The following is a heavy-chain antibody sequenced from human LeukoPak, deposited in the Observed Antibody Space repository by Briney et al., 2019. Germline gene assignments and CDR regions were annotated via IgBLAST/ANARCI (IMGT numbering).Heavy chain of an antibody. V-gene: IGHV4-59*01. CDR3: ASQKGIYDSSGYWGAFDI. Sequence: SETLSLTCTVSGGSISGYYWSWIRQPPGKGLEWIGYIYYSGSTNYSPSLKSRLTISVDASKNQFSLKLSSVTAADTAVYYCASQKGIYDSSGYWGAFDIWGQGTMVTVSS. CDR1: GGSISGYY. J-gene: IGHJ3*02. D-gene: IGHD3-22*01. CDR2: IYYSGST.